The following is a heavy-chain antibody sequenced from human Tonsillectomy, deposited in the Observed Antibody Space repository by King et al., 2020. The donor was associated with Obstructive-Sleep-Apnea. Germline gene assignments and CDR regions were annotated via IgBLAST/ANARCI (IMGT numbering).Heavy chain of an antibody. D-gene: IGHD1-26*01. J-gene: IGHJ4*02. CDR2: IYYNDNT. Sequence: QLQESGPGLVKPSETLSLTCTVSGGSISSYYWTWIRQSPGKGLEWIGGIYYNDNTDYNPSLKSRVTISVDTSKNHFSLKLNSVTAADSALYFCARVSSSLGTYYFDYWGQGTLVTVSS. V-gene: IGHV4-59*01. CDR1: GGSISSYY. CDR3: ARVSSSLGTYYFDY.